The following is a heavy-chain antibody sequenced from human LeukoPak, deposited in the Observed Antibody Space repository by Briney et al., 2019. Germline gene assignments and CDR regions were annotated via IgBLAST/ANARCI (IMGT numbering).Heavy chain of an antibody. V-gene: IGHV4-34*01. CDR1: GGSFSGYF. CDR3: ARQRGVWGSYRLDY. D-gene: IGHD3-16*02. J-gene: IGHJ4*02. CDR2: INHSGVT. Sequence: PAEALSLTCAVYGGSFSGYFWSWIRQPPGEGLEWIGEINHSGVTNYNPSLKSRVTISVDTSKNQFSLKLSSVTAADTAVYYCARQRGVWGSYRLDYWGQGTLVTVSS.